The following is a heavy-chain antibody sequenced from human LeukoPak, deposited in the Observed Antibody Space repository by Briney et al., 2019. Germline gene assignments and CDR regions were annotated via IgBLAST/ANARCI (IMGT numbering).Heavy chain of an antibody. Sequence: GASVKVSCKASGYTFTGYYMHWVRQAPGKGLEWMGGFDPEDGETIYAQKFQGRVTMTEDTSTDTAYMELSSLRSEDTAVYSCATFLHYWGQGTLVTVSS. V-gene: IGHV1-24*01. D-gene: IGHD2/OR15-2a*01. CDR1: GYTFTGYY. J-gene: IGHJ4*02. CDR2: FDPEDGET. CDR3: ATFLHY.